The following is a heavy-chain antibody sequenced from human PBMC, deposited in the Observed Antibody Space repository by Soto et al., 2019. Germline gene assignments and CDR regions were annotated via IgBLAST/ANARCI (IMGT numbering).Heavy chain of an antibody. Sequence: QVQLVQSGAEVKKPEASVKVSCKASGYTFTSYGITWVRQAPGQGLEWMGWISADNSNTNHAQKFQGRVTMTTDTSTSTGYMELRSLRSDDTAVYYCARKEVGATVKDFDYWGQGTLVTVSS. CDR1: GYTFTSYG. CDR3: ARKEVGATVKDFDY. D-gene: IGHD1-26*01. CDR2: ISADNSNT. J-gene: IGHJ4*02. V-gene: IGHV1-18*01.